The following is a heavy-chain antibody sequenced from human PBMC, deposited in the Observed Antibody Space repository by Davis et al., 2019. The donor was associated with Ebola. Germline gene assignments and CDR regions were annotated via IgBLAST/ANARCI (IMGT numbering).Heavy chain of an antibody. D-gene: IGHD5-18*01. Sequence: HTGGSLRLSCAASGFTFSSYWMHWVRQAPGKGLVWVSRINSDGSSTSYADSVKGRFTISRDNAKNTLYLQMNSLRAEDTAVYYCAKGSRGHNYGDGYDIWGQGTTVTVSS. CDR2: INSDGSST. J-gene: IGHJ3*02. CDR1: GFTFSSYW. V-gene: IGHV3-74*01. CDR3: AKGSRGHNYGDGYDI.